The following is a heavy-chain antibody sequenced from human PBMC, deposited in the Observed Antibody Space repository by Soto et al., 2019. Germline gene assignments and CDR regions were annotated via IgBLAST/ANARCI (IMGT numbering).Heavy chain of an antibody. Sequence: QLQLQESGPGLVKPSETLSLTCTVSGGSISSSSYYWGWIRQPPGKGLEWIGSIYYSGSTYYNPSLKRRLTQSLATPNNQSSPTLSSLTAADTAVYYCSGLGESIDYWGQGTLVTVSS. CDR1: GGSISSSSYY. CDR3: SGLGESIDY. D-gene: IGHD3-10*01. V-gene: IGHV4-39*01. J-gene: IGHJ4*02. CDR2: IYYSGST.